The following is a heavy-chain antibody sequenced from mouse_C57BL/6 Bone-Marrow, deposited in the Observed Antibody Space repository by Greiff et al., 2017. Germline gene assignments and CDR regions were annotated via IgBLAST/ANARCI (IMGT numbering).Heavy chain of an antibody. Sequence: QVQLQQSGAELVKPGASVKISCKASGYAFRSYWMNWVKQRPGKGLEWIGQIYPGDGDTNSNGKFKGKATLTADKSSSTAYMQLSSLTSEDSAVYFCARSALELGEAYWGQGTLVTVSA. V-gene: IGHV1-80*01. CDR2: IYPGDGDT. J-gene: IGHJ3*01. CDR1: GYAFRSYW. D-gene: IGHD4-1*01. CDR3: ARSALELGEAY.